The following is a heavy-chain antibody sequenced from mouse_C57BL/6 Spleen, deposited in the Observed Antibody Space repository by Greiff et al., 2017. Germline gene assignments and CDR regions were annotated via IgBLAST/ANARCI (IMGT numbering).Heavy chain of an antibody. D-gene: IGHD2-10*02. CDR1: GYAFSSSW. CDR2: IYPGDGDT. J-gene: IGHJ2*01. CDR3: AGGGYGNYASFDY. Sequence: QVQLQQSGPELVKPGASVKISCTASGYAFSSSWMNWVKQRPGKGLEWIGRIYPGDGDTNYNGKFKGKATLTADKSSSTAYMQLSSLTSEDSAVYFCAGGGYGNYASFDYWGQGTTLTVSS. V-gene: IGHV1-82*01.